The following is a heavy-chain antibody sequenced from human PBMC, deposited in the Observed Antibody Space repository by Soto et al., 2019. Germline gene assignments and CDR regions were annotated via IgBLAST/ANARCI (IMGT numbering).Heavy chain of an antibody. CDR1: GYTFISYG. J-gene: IGHJ4*02. D-gene: IGHD5-12*01. V-gene: IGHV1-18*01. CDR2: ISAYNGNT. Sequence: ASVKVSCKASGYTFISYGISCVRQAPGQGLEWMGWISAYNGNTNYAQKFQGRVTMTTDTSTSTAYMELRSLRSDDTAVYYCARGEPIVTTTSPFDFWGQGTLVTVSS. CDR3: ARGEPIVTTTSPFDF.